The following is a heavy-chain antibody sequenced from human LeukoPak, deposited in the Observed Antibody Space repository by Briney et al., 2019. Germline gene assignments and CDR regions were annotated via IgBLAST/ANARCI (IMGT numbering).Heavy chain of an antibody. D-gene: IGHD6-19*01. CDR1: GLTVSRNY. CDR3: ARAALAVAPSTGY. V-gene: IGHV3-53*01. Sequence: PGGSLRLSCAASGLTVSRNYMSWVRRAPGQGLEWVSIIYSGGSTIYGDSVKGRFTISRDNSKNTLFLHMNSLRAEDTAVYYCARAALAVAPSTGYWGQGTLVTVSS. CDR2: IYSGGST. J-gene: IGHJ4*02.